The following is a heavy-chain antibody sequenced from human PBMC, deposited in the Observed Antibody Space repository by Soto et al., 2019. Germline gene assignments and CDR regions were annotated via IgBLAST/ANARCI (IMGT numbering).Heavy chain of an antibody. CDR1: GYTFTSYD. CDR2: MNPNSGNT. CDR3: ARAAKPRYCSSTSCKRKTYYYYYMDG. J-gene: IGHJ6*03. V-gene: IGHV1-8*01. Sequence: ASVKVSCKASGYTFTSYDINWVRQATGQGLEWMGWMNPNSGNTGYAQKFQGRVTMTRNTSISTAYMELSSLRSEDTAVYYCARAAKPRYCSSTSCKRKTYYYYYMDGWGKGTTVTVSS. D-gene: IGHD2-2*01.